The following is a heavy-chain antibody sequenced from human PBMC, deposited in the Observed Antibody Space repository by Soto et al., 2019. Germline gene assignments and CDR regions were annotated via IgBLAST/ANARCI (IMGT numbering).Heavy chain of an antibody. D-gene: IGHD6-19*01. CDR3: AKDRGHLAVAAITGGGDFDK. J-gene: IGHJ3*02. Sequence: QIQLVESGGGVVQPGASQRLSCAASGFTLSSYGMHWVRQAPGKGLEWVAVISYNGNNQYYADSVRGRFTISGDNSKSTLYLQMNSLRAEDTAVYYCAKDRGHLAVAAITGGGDFDKWGQGTMVTVSS. CDR2: ISYNGNNQ. CDR1: GFTLSSYG. V-gene: IGHV3-30*18.